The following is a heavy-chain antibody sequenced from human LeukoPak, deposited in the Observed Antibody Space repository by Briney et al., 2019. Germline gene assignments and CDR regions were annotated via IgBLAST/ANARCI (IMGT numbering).Heavy chain of an antibody. CDR2: IIPILGIA. Sequence: SVKVSCKASGGTFSSYAISWVRQAPGQGLEWMGRIIPILGIANYAQKFQGRVTITADKSTSTAYMELSSLRSEDTAVYYCASASSGYYNDAFDTWGQGTMVTVSS. J-gene: IGHJ3*02. CDR3: ASASSGYYNDAFDT. D-gene: IGHD3-22*01. CDR1: GGTFSSYA. V-gene: IGHV1-69*04.